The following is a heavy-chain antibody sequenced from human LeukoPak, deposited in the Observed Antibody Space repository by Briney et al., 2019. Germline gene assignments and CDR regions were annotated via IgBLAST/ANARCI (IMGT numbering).Heavy chain of an antibody. Sequence: ASVTVSCKASGYTFTIYYMHWVRQAPGQGLEWMGIINPSGGSTSYAQKFQGRVTITRDMSTSTVYMELSSLRSEDTAVYYCARRSPYDSSGYQHAFDIWGQGTMVTVSS. CDR3: ARRSPYDSSGYQHAFDI. CDR2: INPSGGST. V-gene: IGHV1-46*01. J-gene: IGHJ3*02. D-gene: IGHD3-22*01. CDR1: GYTFTIYY.